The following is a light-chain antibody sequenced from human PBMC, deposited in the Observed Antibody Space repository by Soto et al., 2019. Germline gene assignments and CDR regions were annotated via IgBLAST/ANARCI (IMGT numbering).Light chain of an antibody. CDR3: QQYDSSPPKYT. Sequence: EIVLTQSPGTLSLSPGERATLSCRSSQSVSSTYLAWYQQKPGQAPRLLLYGASNRATDIPDRFSGSGSGTDFPLTIRRLEPEDFAVYYCQQYDSSPPKYTFGQGTKLEIK. CDR2: GAS. V-gene: IGKV3-20*01. J-gene: IGKJ2*01. CDR1: QSVSSTY.